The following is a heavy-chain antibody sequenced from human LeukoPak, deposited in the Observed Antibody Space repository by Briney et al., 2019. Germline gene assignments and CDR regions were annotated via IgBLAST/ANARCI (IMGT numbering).Heavy chain of an antibody. J-gene: IGHJ4*02. Sequence: SETLSLTCTVSGGSISTSDYYWGWHRQPPGQGREWIVTIYYSGTAYYSPSHRSLITISVHTSKIQFSLKLSSVTAADTAVYYCARLTGVRGVIDNRGQGTLVTVSS. V-gene: IGHV4-39*01. CDR1: GGSISTSDYY. CDR3: ARLTGVRGVIDN. CDR2: IYYSGTA. D-gene: IGHD3-10*01.